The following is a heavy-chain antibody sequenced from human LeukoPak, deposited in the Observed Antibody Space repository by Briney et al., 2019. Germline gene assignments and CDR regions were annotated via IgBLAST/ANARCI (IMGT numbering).Heavy chain of an antibody. CDR2: IYDSGSI. CDR1: GGSISSYY. Sequence: SETLSLTCTVSGGSISSYYWSWIRQPPGKGLEWIGYIYDSGSINYNPSLKSRVTISVDTSKYQFSLRLSSVTAADTAVYYCARVDLWSGWRFDYWGQGTLVTVSS. V-gene: IGHV4-59*01. D-gene: IGHD3-3*01. CDR3: ARVDLWSGWRFDY. J-gene: IGHJ4*02.